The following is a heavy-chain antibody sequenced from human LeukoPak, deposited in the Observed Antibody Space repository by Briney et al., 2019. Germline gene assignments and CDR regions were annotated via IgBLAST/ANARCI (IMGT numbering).Heavy chain of an antibody. V-gene: IGHV3-33*01. J-gene: IGHJ4*02. D-gene: IGHD3-16*01. CDR2: IWYDGSNK. CDR1: GFTFSSHG. Sequence: PGRSLRLPCAASGFTFSSHGMHWVRQAPGKGLEWVAVIWYDGSNKYYADSVKGRFTISRDNSKNTLYLQMNSLRAEDTAVYNCARYGGFLDYWGQGTLVTVSS. CDR3: ARYGGFLDY.